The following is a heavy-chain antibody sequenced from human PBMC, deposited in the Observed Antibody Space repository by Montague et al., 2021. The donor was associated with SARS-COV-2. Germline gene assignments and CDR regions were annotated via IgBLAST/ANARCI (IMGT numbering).Heavy chain of an antibody. D-gene: IGHD6-19*01. V-gene: IGHV3-11*04. CDR1: GFIFSDYY. CDR2: ISGSGSKT. Sequence: SLRLSWAASGFIFSDYYMTWIRQAPGKGLEWVSHISGSGSKTYYADSVKGRFTVSRDTANNSVYLQMNSLRAEDTAVYYCARARYSSMDYFDYWGQGTLVTVSS. J-gene: IGHJ4*02. CDR3: ARARYSSMDYFDY.